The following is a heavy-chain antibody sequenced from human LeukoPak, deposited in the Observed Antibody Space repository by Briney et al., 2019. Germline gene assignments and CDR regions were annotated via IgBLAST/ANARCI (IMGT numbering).Heavy chain of an antibody. CDR1: GDSVSSPSYY. D-gene: IGHD2-2*01. Sequence: SETLSLTCTVSGDSVSSPSYYWSWIRQPPGKGLEWIGYVYYSGSTNYNPSLKSRVTVSIDTSKNQFSLRLSSVSAADTALYYCARTQYCSGTSCYLGYFDYWGQGTLVTVSS. CDR2: VYYSGST. V-gene: IGHV4-61*01. CDR3: ARTQYCSGTSCYLGYFDY. J-gene: IGHJ4*02.